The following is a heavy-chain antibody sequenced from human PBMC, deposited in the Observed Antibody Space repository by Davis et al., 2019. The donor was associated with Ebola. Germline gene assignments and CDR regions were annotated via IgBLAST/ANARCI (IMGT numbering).Heavy chain of an antibody. Sequence: GESLKISCAASGFTFSSYWMHWVRQAPGKGLVWVSRINSDGSSTSYADSVKGRFTISRDNSKNTLYLQMNSLRAEDTAVYYCARGGVPHWFDPWGQGTLVTVSS. CDR2: INSDGSST. J-gene: IGHJ5*02. CDR1: GFTFSSYW. V-gene: IGHV3-74*01. CDR3: ARGGVPHWFDP. D-gene: IGHD2-2*01.